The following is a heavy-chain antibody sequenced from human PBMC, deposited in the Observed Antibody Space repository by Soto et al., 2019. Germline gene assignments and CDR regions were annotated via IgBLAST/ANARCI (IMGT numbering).Heavy chain of an antibody. Sequence: PSETLSLTCTVSGGSISDFYWSWIRQPPGKGLEWIGYIYYSGSTNYNPSHKSRVTISVDTAKNQFSLNLRSSGPADTAVYYCAWIWGLAARTFDYWGPGTLVTVSS. V-gene: IGHV4-59*01. D-gene: IGHD6-6*01. CDR3: AWIWGLAARTFDY. CDR2: IYYSGST. J-gene: IGHJ4*02. CDR1: GGSISDFY.